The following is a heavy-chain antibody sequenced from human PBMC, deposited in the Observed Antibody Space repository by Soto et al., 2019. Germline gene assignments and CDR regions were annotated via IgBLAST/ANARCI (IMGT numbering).Heavy chain of an antibody. Sequence: WGSLRLSWAASGFTFSNAWMSWVRQAPGKWLEWVGRIKSKTDGGTTDYAAPVKGRFTISRDDSKNTRYLQMNSLKAADTAVYYCTTDVLPGGYRSRWYPYSLNSWAQATLVTVS. V-gene: IGHV3-15*01. J-gene: IGHJ1*01. CDR1: GFTFSNAW. CDR3: TTDVLPGGYRSRWYPYSLNS. CDR2: IKSKTDGGTT. D-gene: IGHD6-19*01.